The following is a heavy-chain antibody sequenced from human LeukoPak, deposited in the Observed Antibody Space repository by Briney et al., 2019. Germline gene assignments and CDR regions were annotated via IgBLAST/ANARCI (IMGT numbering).Heavy chain of an antibody. Sequence: PGGSLRLSCAASGFSFSYYSMNWFRQAPGKGLEWVSSISSAGLYIYYADSVEGRFTISRDNAKNSLYLQMNTLRAEDTAVYYCATSPGIAVAGPDYWGQGTLVIVSS. J-gene: IGHJ4*02. CDR2: ISSAGLYI. CDR3: ATSPGIAVAGPDY. V-gene: IGHV3-21*01. CDR1: GFSFSYYS. D-gene: IGHD6-19*01.